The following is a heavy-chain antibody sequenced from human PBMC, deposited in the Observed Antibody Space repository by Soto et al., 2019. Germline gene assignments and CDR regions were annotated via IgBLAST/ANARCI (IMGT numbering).Heavy chain of an antibody. CDR3: ARRHDYDFWSGYYTRQYYFDY. J-gene: IGHJ4*02. V-gene: IGHV5-51*01. CDR2: IYPGDSDT. Sequence: GESLKISCKGSGYSFTSYWIGWVRQMPGKGLEWMGIIYPGDSDTRYSPSFQGQVTISADKSISTAYLQWSSLKASDTAMYYCARRHDYDFWSGYYTRQYYFDYWGQGTLATVSS. CDR1: GYSFTSYW. D-gene: IGHD3-3*01.